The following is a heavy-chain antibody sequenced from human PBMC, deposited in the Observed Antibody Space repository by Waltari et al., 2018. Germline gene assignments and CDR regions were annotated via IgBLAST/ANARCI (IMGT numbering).Heavy chain of an antibody. D-gene: IGHD3-22*01. J-gene: IGHJ3*02. CDR3: ARSLTSGPAYYYDSSGYFDAFDI. Sequence: QVQLQESGPGLVKPSETLSLTCAVSGYSISSGYYWGWIRQPPGQGLEWIGSIYHSGSTYYNPSLKSRVTISVDTSKNQFSLKLSSVTAADTAVYYCARSLTSGPAYYYDSSGYFDAFDIWGQGTMVTVSS. CDR2: IYHSGST. V-gene: IGHV4-38-2*01. CDR1: GYSISSGYY.